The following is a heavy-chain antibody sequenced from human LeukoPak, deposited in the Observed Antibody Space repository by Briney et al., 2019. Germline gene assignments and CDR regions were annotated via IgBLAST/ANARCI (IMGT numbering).Heavy chain of an antibody. D-gene: IGHD6-13*01. V-gene: IGHV3-23*01. J-gene: IGHJ1*01. CDR1: GSTFSTYA. Sequence: GGSLRLSCAASGSTFSTYAMSWVRQAPGKGLQWVSGISGSGGSTYYTDSVKGRFTISRDNSKNTLCLQMNSLRAEDTAVYYCAKDPTDTSSWYIVEYFQHWGQGTLVTVSS. CDR3: AKDPTDTSSWYIVEYFQH. CDR2: ISGSGGST.